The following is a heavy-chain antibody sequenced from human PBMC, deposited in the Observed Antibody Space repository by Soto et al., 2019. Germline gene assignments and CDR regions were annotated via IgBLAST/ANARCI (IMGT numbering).Heavy chain of an antibody. Sequence: QVQLQQWVAGLLKPSETLSLTCAVYGGSFSGYYWSWIRQPPGKGLEWIGEINHSGSTNYNPSLKSRVTISVDTSKNQFSLKLSSVTAADTAVYYCARVTGRYYYGMDVWGQGTTVTFSS. V-gene: IGHV4-34*01. CDR2: INHSGST. CDR1: GGSFSGYY. CDR3: ARVTGRYYYGMDV. J-gene: IGHJ6*02.